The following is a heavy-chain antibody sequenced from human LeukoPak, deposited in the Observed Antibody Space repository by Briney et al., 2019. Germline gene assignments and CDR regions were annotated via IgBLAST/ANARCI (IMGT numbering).Heavy chain of an antibody. CDR2: IWYDGSNK. CDR1: GFTFSSYG. V-gene: IGHV3-33*01. D-gene: IGHD3-22*01. CDR3: ARGSGTYYYDSSGYPVLGY. J-gene: IGHJ4*02. Sequence: GGSLRLSCAASGFTFSSYGMPWVRQAPGKGLEWVAVIWYDGSNKYYADSVKGRFTISRDNSKNTLYLQMNSLRAEDTAVYYCARGSGTYYYDSSGYPVLGYWGQGTLVTVSS.